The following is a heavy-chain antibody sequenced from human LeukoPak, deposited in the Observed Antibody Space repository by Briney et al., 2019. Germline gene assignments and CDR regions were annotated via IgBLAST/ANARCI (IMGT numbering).Heavy chain of an antibody. V-gene: IGHV3-23*01. CDR3: AKGDIVVVPAAIRFDY. CDR2: ISGSGGST. CDR1: GCTFSSYA. D-gene: IGHD2-2*01. Sequence: PGGSLRLSCAASGCTFSSYAMSWVRQAPGKGLEWVSAISGSGGSTYYADSVKGRFTISRDNSKNTLYLQMNSLRAEDTAVYYCAKGDIVVVPAAIRFDYWGQGTLVTVSS. J-gene: IGHJ4*02.